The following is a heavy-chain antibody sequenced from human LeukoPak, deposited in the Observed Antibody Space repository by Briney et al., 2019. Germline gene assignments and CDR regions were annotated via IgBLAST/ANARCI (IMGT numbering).Heavy chain of an antibody. D-gene: IGHD6-19*01. V-gene: IGHV4-39*01. CDR3: ASIPGYSSGWYGYYYYYMDV. J-gene: IGHJ6*03. CDR1: GGSLSSNSYY. Sequence: SETLSPTCAVSGGSLSSNSYYWGWVRQPPGKGLEWLGSIYYSGSTYYNPSLKSRVTISVDTSKNQFSLKLSSVTAADTAVYYCASIPGYSSGWYGYYYYYMDVWGKGTTVTISS. CDR2: IYYSGST.